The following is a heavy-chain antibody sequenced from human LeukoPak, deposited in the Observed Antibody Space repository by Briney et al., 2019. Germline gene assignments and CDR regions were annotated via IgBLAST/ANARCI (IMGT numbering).Heavy chain of an antibody. CDR3: AREGGYDRLEY. D-gene: IGHD5-12*01. V-gene: IGHV3-48*03. Sequence: GGSLRLSCAASGFTFSNSEMNWVRQAPGKGLEWVSYISSSANTIDYADSVKGRVTISRDNAKNSLYLQMNSLRAEDMGVYYCAREGGYDRLEYWGQGTLVTVSS. CDR1: GFTFSNSE. J-gene: IGHJ4*02. CDR2: ISSSANTI.